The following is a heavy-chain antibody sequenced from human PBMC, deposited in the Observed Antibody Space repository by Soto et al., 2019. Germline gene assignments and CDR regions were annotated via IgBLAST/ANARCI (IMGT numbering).Heavy chain of an antibody. D-gene: IGHD3-22*01. CDR2: VSYSGNT. CDR3: ARVPYDSSGFGYFDY. CDR1: GGSISSDGYY. V-gene: IGHV4-31*03. Sequence: QVQLQESGPGLMKPSQTLSLTCTVSGGSISSDGYYWSWIRQHPGKALEWIGFVSYSGNTHYNSSLKSRVTISVATSKNPFSLKLSSVTAADTAVYYCARVPYDSSGFGYFDYWGQGALVTVSS. J-gene: IGHJ4*02.